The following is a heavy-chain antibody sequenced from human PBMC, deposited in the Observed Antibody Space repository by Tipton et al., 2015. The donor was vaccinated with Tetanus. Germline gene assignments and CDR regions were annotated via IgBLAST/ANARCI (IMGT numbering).Heavy chain of an antibody. D-gene: IGHD3-9*01. J-gene: IGHJ5*02. V-gene: IGHV1-18*04. CDR2: ISAYNGNT. CDR1: GYTFTSYG. Sequence: QVQLVQSGAEVKKPGASVKVSCKASGYTFTSYGISWVRQAPGQGLEWMGWISAYNGNTNYAQKLQGRVTMTTDTSTSTAYMELRSLRSDDTAVYYCARDLGGAYYDILTGYRTVGDWFDPWGQGTLVTVSS. CDR3: ARDLGGAYYDILTGYRTVGDWFDP.